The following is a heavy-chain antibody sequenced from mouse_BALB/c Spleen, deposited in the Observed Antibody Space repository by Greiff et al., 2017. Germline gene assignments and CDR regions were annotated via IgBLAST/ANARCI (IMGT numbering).Heavy chain of an antibody. V-gene: IGHV1-18*01. CDR3: ARSGSSGYGEVFAY. J-gene: IGHJ3*01. Sequence: EVQLRQFGAELVKPGASVKISCKASGYTFTDYNMAWVKQSHGKSLEWIGDINPNYDSTSYNQKFKGKATVTVDKTTSTAYMELRSLTSEDTAVYYCARSGSSGYGEVFAYWGQGTLVTVSA. CDR2: INPNYDST. D-gene: IGHD3-1*01. CDR1: GYTFTDYN.